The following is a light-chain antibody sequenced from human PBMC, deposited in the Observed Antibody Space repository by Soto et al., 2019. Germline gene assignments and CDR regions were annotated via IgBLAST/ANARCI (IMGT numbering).Light chain of an antibody. Sequence: DIQMTQSPSTLSASVGDRVTITCRASQSISSWLAWYQQKPGKAPKILIYKASSLESGVPPRVSGSGSGTEYTLTISSLQPDDFATYYCQQYNSYSTFGQGTRLEIK. CDR3: QQYNSYST. CDR1: QSISSW. CDR2: KAS. V-gene: IGKV1-5*03. J-gene: IGKJ5*01.